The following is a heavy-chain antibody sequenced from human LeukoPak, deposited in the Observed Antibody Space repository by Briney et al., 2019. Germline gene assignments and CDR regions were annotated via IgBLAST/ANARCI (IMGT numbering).Heavy chain of an antibody. CDR3: ARNTYHYDSRGYFYFDY. V-gene: IGHV1-18*01. CDR2: ISAYNGNT. CDR1: GYTFASYG. D-gene: IGHD3-22*01. Sequence: ASVKVSCKASGYTFASYGISWVRQAPGQGLEWMGWISAYNGNTNYAQRLRGRVTMTTDTSTSTAYMELRSLTADDTAVYYCARNTYHYDSRGYFYFDYWGQGTLVTVSS. J-gene: IGHJ4*02.